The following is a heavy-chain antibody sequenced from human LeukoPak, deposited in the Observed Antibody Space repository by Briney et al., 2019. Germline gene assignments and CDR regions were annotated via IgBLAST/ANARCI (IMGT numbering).Heavy chain of an antibody. CDR3: ARARRNYDILTGYSPPNWFDP. CDR2: IYYSGST. CDR1: GGSISSSSYY. J-gene: IGHJ5*02. Sequence: PSETLSLTCTVSGGSISSSSYYWGWIRQPPGKGLEWIGSIYYSGSTYYNPSLKSRVTISVDTSKNQFSLKLSSVTAADTAVYYCARARRNYDILTGYSPPNWFDPWGQGTLVTVSS. D-gene: IGHD3-9*01. V-gene: IGHV4-39*07.